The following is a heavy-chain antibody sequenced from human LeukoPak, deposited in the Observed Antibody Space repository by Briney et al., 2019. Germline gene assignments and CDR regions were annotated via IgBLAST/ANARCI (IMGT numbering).Heavy chain of an antibody. J-gene: IGHJ4*02. D-gene: IGHD6-13*01. CDR3: ARDGQQQLVPGLFDY. CDR1: GFTFSSYS. V-gene: IGHV3-21*01. Sequence: GGSLRLSCAASGFTFSSYSMNWVRQAPGKGLEWVSSISSSSYIYYADSVKGRFTISRDNAKNSLYLQMNSLRAEDTAVYYCARDGQQQLVPGLFDYWGQGTLVTVSS. CDR2: ISSSSYI.